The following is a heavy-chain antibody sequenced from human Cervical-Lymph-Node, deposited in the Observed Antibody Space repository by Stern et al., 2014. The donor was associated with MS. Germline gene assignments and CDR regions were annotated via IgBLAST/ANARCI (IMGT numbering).Heavy chain of an antibody. J-gene: IGHJ4*02. D-gene: IGHD6-19*01. CDR3: AIMRGDSGLHY. CDR1: GYSFTHFW. Sequence: EVQLVQSGAEVKKPGESLSISCKGSGYSFTHFWVGWVRQMPGKGLEWMGIIYPGDSDTRYSPSFQGPVTISADSSIQTAYLQWSSLKASDTAIYYCAIMRGDSGLHYWGQGTLVTVSS. CDR2: IYPGDSDT. V-gene: IGHV5-51*03.